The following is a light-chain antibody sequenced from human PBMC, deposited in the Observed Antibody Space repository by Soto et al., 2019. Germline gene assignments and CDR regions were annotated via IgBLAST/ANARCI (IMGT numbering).Light chain of an antibody. Sequence: EIVLTQSPGTLSLSPGEGATLSCRASQSVSSSYLAWYQQKPGQAPRLLIYGASSRATGIPARFSGSGSGTGFTLTISRLEPEEFSVYFCQQYGSLPWTFGQGTKVEIK. CDR2: GAS. CDR1: QSVSSSY. V-gene: IGKV3-20*01. J-gene: IGKJ1*01. CDR3: QQYGSLPWT.